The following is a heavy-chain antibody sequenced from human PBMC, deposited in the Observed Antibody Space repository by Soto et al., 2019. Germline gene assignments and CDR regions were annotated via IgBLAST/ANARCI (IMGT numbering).Heavy chain of an antibody. CDR3: ASSYYGSGSYYKAPESFDY. Sequence: SVKVSCKASGGTFSSYAISWVRQAPGQGLEWMGGIIPIFGTANYAQKLQGRVTITADESTSTAYMELSSLRSEDTAVYYCASSYYGSGSYYKAPESFDYWGQGTLVTVSS. J-gene: IGHJ4*02. V-gene: IGHV1-69*13. CDR2: IIPIFGTA. D-gene: IGHD3-10*01. CDR1: GGTFSSYA.